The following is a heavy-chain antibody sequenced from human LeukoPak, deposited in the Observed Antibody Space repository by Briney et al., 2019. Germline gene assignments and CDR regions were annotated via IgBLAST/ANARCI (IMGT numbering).Heavy chain of an antibody. V-gene: IGHV5-51*01. CDR1: GYSFTSYW. CDR3: ARQRWYNSNYEAIDY. D-gene: IGHD1-7*01. J-gene: IGHJ4*02. Sequence: GESLKISCKGSGYSFTSYWIGWVRQMPGKGLEWMGIIYPGDSDTRYSPSFQGQVTISADKSISTAYLQWSSLKASDTAMYYCARQRWYNSNYEAIDYWGQGTLVTVSS. CDR2: IYPGDSDT.